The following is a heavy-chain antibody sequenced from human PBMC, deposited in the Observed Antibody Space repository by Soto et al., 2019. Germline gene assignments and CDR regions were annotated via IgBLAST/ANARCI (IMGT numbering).Heavy chain of an antibody. Sequence: GSLRLSCVASGFVFSRYGMHWVRQAPGKGLEWVAVISYDGSSKYHADSLRGRFTISRDNTKNMLYLQMNSLRPEDTAVYYCAKDGCASTSCSCNDWGKGIMVGVPS. CDR2: ISYDGSSK. CDR1: GFVFSRYG. D-gene: IGHD2-2*01. V-gene: IGHV3-30*18. CDR3: AKDGCASTSCSCND. J-gene: IGHJ4*02.